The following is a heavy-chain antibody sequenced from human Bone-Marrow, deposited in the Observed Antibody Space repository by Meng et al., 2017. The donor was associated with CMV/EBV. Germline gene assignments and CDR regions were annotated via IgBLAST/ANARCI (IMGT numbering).Heavy chain of an antibody. Sequence: QGQLVQFGADVKKPGSSVKVSCKASGGTFSSYTISWVRQAPGQGLEWMGRIIPILGIANYAQKFQGRVTITADKSTSTAYMELSSLRSEDTAVYYCAREDSSGYSYYFDYWGQGTLVTVSS. CDR3: AREDSSGYSYYFDY. V-gene: IGHV1-69*04. J-gene: IGHJ4*02. CDR2: IIPILGIA. CDR1: GGTFSSYT. D-gene: IGHD3-22*01.